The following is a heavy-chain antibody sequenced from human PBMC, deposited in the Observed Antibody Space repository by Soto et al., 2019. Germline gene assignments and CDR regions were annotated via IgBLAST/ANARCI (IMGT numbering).Heavy chain of an antibody. CDR3: ASRGWLDA. D-gene: IGHD3-16*01. V-gene: IGHV3-48*02. J-gene: IGHJ5*02. Sequence: EVQLVESGGALVQPGGSLRLSCAASGFTFSTNSMSWVRQAPGKGLEWVSYISSSSDTIYYADSVKGRFSISRDNVNNSLYLQMNSLRDEDTAVYYCASRGWLDAWGQGTQVTVSA. CDR1: GFTFSTNS. CDR2: ISSSSDTI.